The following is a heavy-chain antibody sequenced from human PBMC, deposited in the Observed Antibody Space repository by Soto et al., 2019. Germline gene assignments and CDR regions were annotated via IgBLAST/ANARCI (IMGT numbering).Heavy chain of an antibody. J-gene: IGHJ2*01. Sequence: QVQLVQSGAEVNKPGASVKVSCKASGYTFPSYDINWVRQATGQGLEWMGWMNANSGNTGYAQKFQGRVTMTRDTSMSTAYMELSSLTSEDTAVYYCARRTIAYWYFDLWGRGTLVTVSS. CDR2: MNANSGNT. V-gene: IGHV1-8*01. CDR1: GYTFPSYD. D-gene: IGHD1-1*01. CDR3: ARRTIAYWYFDL.